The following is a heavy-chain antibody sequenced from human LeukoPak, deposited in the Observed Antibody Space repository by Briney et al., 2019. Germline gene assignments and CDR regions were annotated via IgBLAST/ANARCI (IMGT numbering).Heavy chain of an antibody. CDR3: AKDLVYSGYDSPFDY. V-gene: IGHV3-23*01. D-gene: IGHD5-12*01. CDR2: ISGSGGST. J-gene: IGHJ4*02. Sequence: PGGSLRLSCAASGFTFSSYAMSWVRQAPGKGLEWVSAISGSGGSTYYAGSVKGRFTVSRDNSKNTLYLQMNSLRAEDTAVYYCAKDLVYSGYDSPFDYWGQGTLVTVSS. CDR1: GFTFSSYA.